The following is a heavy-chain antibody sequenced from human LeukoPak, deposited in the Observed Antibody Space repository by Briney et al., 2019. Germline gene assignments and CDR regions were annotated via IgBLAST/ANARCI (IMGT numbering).Heavy chain of an antibody. J-gene: IGHJ5*02. CDR2: ICAYNGNT. D-gene: IGHD1-26*01. Sequence: ASVKVSCKASGYTFISYGISWVRQAPGQGLEWMGWICAYNGNTNYAQKLQGRVTMTTDTSTSTAYMELSRLRSDDTAVYYCARDPHSGSSWGQGTLVTVSS. CDR3: ARDPHSGSS. CDR1: GYTFISYG. V-gene: IGHV1-18*01.